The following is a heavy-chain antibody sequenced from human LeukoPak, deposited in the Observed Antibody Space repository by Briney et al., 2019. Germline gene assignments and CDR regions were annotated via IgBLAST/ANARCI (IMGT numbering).Heavy chain of an antibody. J-gene: IGHJ4*02. CDR3: ATDLGCSSTSCSDY. V-gene: IGHV1-24*01. Sequence: ASVKVFCKVFGYTLTELSMHWVRQAPGKGLEWMGGFDPEDGETIYAQKFQGRVTMSEDTSTDTAYMELSSLRSEDAAVYYCATDLGCSSTSCSDYWGQGTLVTVSS. CDR1: GYTLTELS. D-gene: IGHD2-2*01. CDR2: FDPEDGET.